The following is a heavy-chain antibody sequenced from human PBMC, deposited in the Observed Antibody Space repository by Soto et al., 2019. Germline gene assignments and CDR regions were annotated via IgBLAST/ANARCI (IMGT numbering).Heavy chain of an antibody. CDR3: ARGLSRIIVVPAANSNTNWFDP. J-gene: IGHJ5*02. D-gene: IGHD2-2*01. CDR1: GYTFTGYY. CDR2: INPNSGGT. V-gene: IGHV1-2*04. Sequence: ASVKVSCKASGYTFTGYYMHWVQQAPGQGLEWMGWINPNSGGTNYAQKFQGWVTMTRDTSISTAYMELSRLRSDDTAVYYCARGLSRIIVVPAANSNTNWFDPWGQGTLVTVSS.